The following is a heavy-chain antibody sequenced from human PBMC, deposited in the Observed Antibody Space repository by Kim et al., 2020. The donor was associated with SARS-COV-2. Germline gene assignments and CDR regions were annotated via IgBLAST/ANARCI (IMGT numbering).Heavy chain of an antibody. Sequence: SETLSLTCAVYGGSFSGYYWSWIRQPPGKGLEWIGEINHSGSTNYNPSLKSRVTISVDTSKNQFSLKLSSVTAADTAVYYCARGGGYYPYFDYWGQGTLV. CDR2: INHSGST. CDR1: GGSFSGYY. CDR3: ARGGGYYPYFDY. D-gene: IGHD3-22*01. V-gene: IGHV4-34*01. J-gene: IGHJ4*02.